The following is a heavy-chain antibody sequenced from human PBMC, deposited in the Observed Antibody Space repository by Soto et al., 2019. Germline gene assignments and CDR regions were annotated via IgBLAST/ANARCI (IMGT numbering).Heavy chain of an antibody. D-gene: IGHD5-18*01. CDR2: INPNSGGT. Sequence: ASVKVSCKASGYTFTGYYMHWVRQAPGQGLEWMGWINPNSGGTNYAQKFQGRVTMTRDTSISTAYMELSRLRSDDTAVYYCARERVDTAMVNDYYYGMDVWGQGTTVTV. V-gene: IGHV1-2*02. CDR3: ARERVDTAMVNDYYYGMDV. CDR1: GYTFTGYY. J-gene: IGHJ6*02.